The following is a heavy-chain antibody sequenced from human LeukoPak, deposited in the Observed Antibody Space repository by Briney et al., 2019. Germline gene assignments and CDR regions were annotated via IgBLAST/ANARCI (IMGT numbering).Heavy chain of an antibody. Sequence: PGGSLRLSCAASGFTFSTYWMHWVRQAPGEGLVWVSRIKSDGSDTSYADSVKGRFTISRDNAKNTLYLQMNSLRAEDTAVYYCARGFWTGVGYWGQGALVTVSS. J-gene: IGHJ4*02. D-gene: IGHD3/OR15-3a*01. CDR1: GFTFSTYW. V-gene: IGHV3-74*01. CDR2: IKSDGSDT. CDR3: ARGFWTGVGY.